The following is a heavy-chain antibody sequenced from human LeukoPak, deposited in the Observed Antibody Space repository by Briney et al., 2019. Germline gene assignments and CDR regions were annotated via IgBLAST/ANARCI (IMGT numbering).Heavy chain of an antibody. D-gene: IGHD3-10*01. CDR1: GGSFSGYY. Sequence: PSETLSLTCAVYGGSFSGYYWSWIRQPPGKGLEWIGEINHSGSTNYNPSLKSRVTISVDTSKNQFSLKLSSLTAADTAVYYCARRPYYYGSGSSIYYFDYWGPGTLVTVSS. V-gene: IGHV4-34*01. CDR2: INHSGST. CDR3: ARRPYYYGSGSSIYYFDY. J-gene: IGHJ4*02.